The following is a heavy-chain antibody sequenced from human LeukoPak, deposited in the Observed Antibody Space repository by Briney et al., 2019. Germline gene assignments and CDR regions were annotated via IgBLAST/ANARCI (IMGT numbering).Heavy chain of an antibody. CDR1: GGTFNSNA. CDR2: IIPIFGST. CDR3: ARGRSGIPAVTYNWFDP. V-gene: IGHV1-69*05. Sequence: ASVKVSCKASGGTFNSNAFHWVRQAPGQGLEWMGGIIPIFGSTKYAQKFQGRVTVTTDESTSTAYMVLSDLRSDDTAVYYCARGRSGIPAVTYNWFDPWGQGTLVTVSS. J-gene: IGHJ5*02. D-gene: IGHD6-13*01.